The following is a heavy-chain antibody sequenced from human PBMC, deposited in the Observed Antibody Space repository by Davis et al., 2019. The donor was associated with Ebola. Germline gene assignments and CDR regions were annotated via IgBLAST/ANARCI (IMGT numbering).Heavy chain of an antibody. CDR2: TSASDGTI. J-gene: IGHJ4*02. CDR1: GFTFSNYA. CDR3: AKARVDSGSNPIFDY. V-gene: IGHV3-23*01. D-gene: IGHD1-26*01. Sequence: PGGSLRLSCAASGFTFSNYAMSWVRQPPGKGLEWVASTSASDGTIKYAESVKGRFTISRDNSKSTLYLQMNSLRGEDTAVYYCAKARVDSGSNPIFDYWGRGTLVTVSS.